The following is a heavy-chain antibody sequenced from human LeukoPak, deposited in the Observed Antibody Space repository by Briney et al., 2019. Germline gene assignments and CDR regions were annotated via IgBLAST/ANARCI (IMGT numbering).Heavy chain of an antibody. CDR2: IRSKAYGGTT. V-gene: IGHV3-49*03. CDR1: GFTFGDYA. D-gene: IGHD6-13*01. Sequence: GRSLRLSCTASGFTFGDYAMSWFRQAPGKGLEWVGFIRSKAYGGTTEYAASVKGRFTISRDDSKSIAYLQMNSLKTEDTAVYYCTRVEIAAAGTQYYFDYWGQGTLVTVSS. CDR3: TRVEIAAAGTQYYFDY. J-gene: IGHJ4*02.